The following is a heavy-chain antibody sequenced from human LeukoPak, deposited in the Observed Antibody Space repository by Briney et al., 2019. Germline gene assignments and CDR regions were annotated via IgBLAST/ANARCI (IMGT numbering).Heavy chain of an antibody. J-gene: IGHJ6*04. Sequence: ASLRLSCAASGFTFSSYAMSWVRQAPGKGLEWIGEIYHGGSTNYRPSLKSRVTISVDKSKNQVSLNLTSVTAADTAVYFCAREIYGSGTYYYYNYGMDVWGKGTTVTVSA. CDR2: IYHGGST. V-gene: IGHV4-4*01. CDR1: GFTFSSYAM. D-gene: IGHD3-10*01. CDR3: AREIYGSGTYYYYNYGMDV.